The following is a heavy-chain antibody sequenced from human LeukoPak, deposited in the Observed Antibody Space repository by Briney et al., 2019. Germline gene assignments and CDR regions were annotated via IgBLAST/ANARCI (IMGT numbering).Heavy chain of an antibody. CDR2: IYYSGST. D-gene: IGHD6-13*01. CDR3: ARVTGYMTEDYFDY. J-gene: IGHJ4*02. Sequence: SETLSLTCTVSGGSINGYYWSWIRQPPGKGLEWIGYIYYSGSTNYNPSLKSRVTISVDTSKNQFSLRLSSVTAADTAVYYCARVTGYMTEDYFDYWGQGTLITVSS. CDR1: GGSINGYY. V-gene: IGHV4-59*01.